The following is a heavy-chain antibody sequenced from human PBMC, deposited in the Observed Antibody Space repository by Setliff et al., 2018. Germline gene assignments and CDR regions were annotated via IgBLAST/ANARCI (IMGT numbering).Heavy chain of an antibody. CDR1: GFPFNTYS. J-gene: IGHJ3*02. CDR3: VKDPSVYGADSGSI. CDR2: ISSTGIPI. V-gene: IGHV3-21*01. Sequence: GGSLRLSCAASGFPFNTYSMNWVRQAPGKGLEWVSSISSTGIPIYYADSVKARFSISRDDAKNTLYLQMTSLRADDTAVYYCVKDPSVYGADSGSIWGQGTMVTVSS. D-gene: IGHD2-21*02.